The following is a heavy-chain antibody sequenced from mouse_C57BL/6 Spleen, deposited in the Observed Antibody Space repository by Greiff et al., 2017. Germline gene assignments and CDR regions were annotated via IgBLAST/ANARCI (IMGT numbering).Heavy chain of an antibody. V-gene: IGHV1-82*01. CDR3: ARGGSSPFDY. D-gene: IGHD1-1*01. CDR2: IYPGDGDT. J-gene: IGHJ2*01. Sequence: VQLQQSGPELVKPGASVKISCKASGYAFSSSWMNWVKQRPGKGLEWIGRIYPGDGDTNYNGKFKGKATLTPDKSSSTAYMQLSSLTSEDSAVYFCARGGSSPFDYWGQGTTLTVSS. CDR1: GYAFSSSW.